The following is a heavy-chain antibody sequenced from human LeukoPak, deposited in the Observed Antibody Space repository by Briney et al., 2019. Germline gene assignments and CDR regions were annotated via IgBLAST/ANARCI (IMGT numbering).Heavy chain of an antibody. J-gene: IGHJ4*02. D-gene: IGHD5-12*01. CDR2: IWYDGSNK. Sequence: GGPLRLSCAASGFTFSSYGMHWVRQAPGKGLEWVAVIWYDGSNKYYADSVKGRFTISRDNSKNTVYLQMNSLRAEDTAEYYCAREGGYRDFDYWGQGTLVTVSS. CDR1: GFTFSSYG. CDR3: AREGGYRDFDY. V-gene: IGHV3-33*01.